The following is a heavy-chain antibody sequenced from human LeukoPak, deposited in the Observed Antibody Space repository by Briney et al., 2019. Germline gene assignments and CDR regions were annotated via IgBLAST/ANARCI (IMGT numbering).Heavy chain of an antibody. CDR1: GFTLSSYA. CDR2: ISGSGDIT. Sequence: GGSLRLSCAASGFTLSSYAVTWVRQAPGKGLEWVSAISGSGDITYYADSVKGRFTISRDDSKNTVYLQMNSLRAEDTAVYYCAKVVRGCSDYDLFWGQGTLVTVSS. D-gene: IGHD5-12*01. J-gene: IGHJ4*02. V-gene: IGHV3-23*01. CDR3: AKVVRGCSDYDLF.